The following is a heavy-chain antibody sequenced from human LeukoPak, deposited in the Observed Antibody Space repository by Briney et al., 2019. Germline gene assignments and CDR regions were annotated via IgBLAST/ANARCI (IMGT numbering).Heavy chain of an antibody. J-gene: IGHJ4*02. D-gene: IGHD6-6*01. CDR1: GYRFTSYW. V-gene: IGHV5-51*01. CDR3: ARTKYSSSINYFDY. Sequence: GESLKISCKGSGYRFTSYWIGWVRQMPGKGLEWMGIIYPDDSDTRYSPSFQGQVTISADKSISTAYLQWRSLKASDTAMYYCARTKYSSSINYFDYWGQGTLVTVSS. CDR2: IYPDDSDT.